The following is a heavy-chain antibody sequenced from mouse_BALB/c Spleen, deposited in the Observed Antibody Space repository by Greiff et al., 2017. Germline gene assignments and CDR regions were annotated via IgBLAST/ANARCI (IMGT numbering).Heavy chain of an antibody. CDR1: GFTFSSYT. D-gene: IGHD1-1*01. V-gene: IGHV5-6-4*01. CDR3: TRDRGYYGSSYFDY. CDR2: ISSGGSYT. J-gene: IGHJ2*01. Sequence: EVMLVESGGGLVKPGGSLKLSCAASGFTFSSYTMSWVRQTPEKRLEWVATISSGGSYTYYPDSVKGRFTISRDNAKNTLYLQMSSLKSEDTAMYYCTRDRGYYGSSYFDYWGQGTTLTVSS.